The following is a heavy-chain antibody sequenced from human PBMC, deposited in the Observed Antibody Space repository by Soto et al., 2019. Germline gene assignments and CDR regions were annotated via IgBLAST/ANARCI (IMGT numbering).Heavy chain of an antibody. J-gene: IGHJ4*02. CDR3: ARELRGLDSSGYYYVVDY. CDR2: INYSGST. V-gene: IGHV4-59*01. D-gene: IGHD3-22*01. Sequence: SETLSLTCTVSGGYINTNYWSWVRQPPGKGLEWIGNINYSGSTTYNPSLKSRVTIFLHTSTNQFSLELSSVTAADTAVYYCARELRGLDSSGYYYVVDYWGQGTLVTVAS. CDR1: GGYINTNY.